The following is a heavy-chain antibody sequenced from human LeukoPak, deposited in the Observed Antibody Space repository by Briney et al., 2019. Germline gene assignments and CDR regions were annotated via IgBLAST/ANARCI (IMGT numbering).Heavy chain of an antibody. CDR2: IYHSGST. J-gene: IGHJ4*02. D-gene: IGHD6-19*01. Sequence: SGTLSLTCAVSGGSISSSNWWSWVRQPPGKGLEWIGKIYHSGSTNYNPSLKSRVTISVDKSKNQFSLKLSSVTAADTAVYYCARDGSGLNREFNYWGQGTLVTVSS. CDR3: ARDGSGLNREFNY. V-gene: IGHV4-4*02. CDR1: GGSISSSNW.